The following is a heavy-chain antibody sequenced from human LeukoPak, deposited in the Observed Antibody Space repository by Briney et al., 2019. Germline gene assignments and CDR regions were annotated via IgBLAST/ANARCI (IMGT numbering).Heavy chain of an antibody. D-gene: IGHD1-26*01. CDR3: ASKLVVGATKSDYFDY. Sequence: PGGSLRLSCAASGFTFDDYAMHWVRQAPGKGLEWVSLISGDGGSTYYADSVKGRFTISRDNSKNSLYLQMNSLRAEDTAVYYCASKLVVGATKSDYFDYWGQGTLVTVSS. CDR1: GFTFDDYA. J-gene: IGHJ4*02. CDR2: ISGDGGST. V-gene: IGHV3-43*02.